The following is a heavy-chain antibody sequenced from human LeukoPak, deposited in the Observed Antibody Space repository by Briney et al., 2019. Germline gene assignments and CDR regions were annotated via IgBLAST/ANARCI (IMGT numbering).Heavy chain of an antibody. CDR1: GFTFSSYW. D-gene: IGHD3-16*01. CDR2: INSDGSST. CDR3: ARDHYDYVWGSPFTVNWFDP. J-gene: IGHJ5*02. V-gene: IGHV3-74*01. Sequence: GGSLRLSCAASGFTFSSYWMHWVRQAPGKGLVWVSRINSDGSSTSYADSVRGRFTISRDNARNSLYLQMNTLRAEDTAVYYCARDHYDYVWGSPFTVNWFDPWGQGTLVTVSS.